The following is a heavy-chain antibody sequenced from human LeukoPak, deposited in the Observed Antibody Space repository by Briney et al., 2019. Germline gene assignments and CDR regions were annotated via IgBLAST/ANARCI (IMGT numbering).Heavy chain of an antibody. V-gene: IGHV3-21*01. CDR2: ISSSSSCI. CDR1: GFTFSSYS. D-gene: IGHD2-2*01. J-gene: IGHJ4*02. Sequence: GGSLRLSCAASGFTFSSYSMNWVRQAPGKGLEWVSSISSSSSCIYYADSVKGRFTISRDNAKNSLYLQMNSLRAEDTAVYYCARVNPSSTTFLLWAPADYWGQGTLVSVSS. CDR3: ARVNPSSTTFLLWAPADY.